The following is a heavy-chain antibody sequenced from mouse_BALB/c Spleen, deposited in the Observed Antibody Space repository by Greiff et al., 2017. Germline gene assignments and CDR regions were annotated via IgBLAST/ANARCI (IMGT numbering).Heavy chain of an antibody. CDR1: GFTFSSFG. Sequence: DVMLVESGGGLVQPGGSRKLSCAASGFTFSSFGMHWVRQAPEKGLEWVAYISSGSSTIYYADTVKGRFTISRDNAKNTLYLQMSSLKSEDTAMYYCARNYGSSPWFAYWGQGTLVTVSA. CDR2: ISSGSSTI. D-gene: IGHD1-1*01. J-gene: IGHJ3*01. V-gene: IGHV5-17*02. CDR3: ARNYGSSPWFAY.